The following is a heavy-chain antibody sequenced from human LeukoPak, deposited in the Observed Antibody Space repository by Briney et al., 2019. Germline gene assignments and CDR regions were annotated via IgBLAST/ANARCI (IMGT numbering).Heavy chain of an antibody. CDR3: ASLGSGSYYYYYYYMDV. CDR2: IYTSGST. CDR1: GVSISSYY. D-gene: IGHD1-26*01. Sequence: SETLSLTCTVSGVSISSYYWRWLRQPPGKGLEGLGYIYTSGSTDYTPSLTSRLTISVHTSKPPFSLKLSSVTAADTAVYYCASLGSGSYYYYYYYMDVWGKGTTVTVSS. V-gene: IGHV4-4*09. J-gene: IGHJ6*03.